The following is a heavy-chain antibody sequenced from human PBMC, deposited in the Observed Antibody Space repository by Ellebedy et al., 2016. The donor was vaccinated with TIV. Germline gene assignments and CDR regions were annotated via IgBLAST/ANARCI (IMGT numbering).Heavy chain of an antibody. CDR3: ASASELPYYYYYGMDV. CDR2: ISAYNGNT. Sequence: ASVKVSCKASGYTFTSYGISWVRQAPGQGLEWMGWISAYNGNTNYAQKFQGRVTMTRDTSISTAYMELSRLRSDDTAVYYCASASELPYYYYYGMDVWGQGTTVTVSS. CDR1: GYTFTSYG. V-gene: IGHV1-18*01. D-gene: IGHD2-15*01. J-gene: IGHJ6*02.